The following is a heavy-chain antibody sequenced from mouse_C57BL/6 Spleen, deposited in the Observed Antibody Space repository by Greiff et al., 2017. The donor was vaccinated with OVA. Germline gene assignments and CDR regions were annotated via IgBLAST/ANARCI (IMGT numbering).Heavy chain of an antibody. D-gene: IGHD3-1*01. J-gene: IGHJ1*03. V-gene: IGHV5-9*01. CDR2: ISGGGGNT. Sequence: DVHLVESGGGLVKPGGSLKLSCAASGFTFSSYTMSWVRQTPEKRLEWVATISGGGGNTYYPDSVKGRFTISRDNAKNTLYLQMSSLRSEDTALYYCARQGYKGYFDVWGTGTTVTVSS. CDR3: ARQGYKGYFDV. CDR1: GFTFSSYT.